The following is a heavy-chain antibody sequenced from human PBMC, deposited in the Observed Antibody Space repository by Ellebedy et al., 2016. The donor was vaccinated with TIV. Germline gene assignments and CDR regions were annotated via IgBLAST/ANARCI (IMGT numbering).Heavy chain of an antibody. CDR1: GYSFTNYW. J-gene: IGHJ4*02. V-gene: IGHV5-51*01. Sequence: PGGSLRLSCQASGYSFTNYWIGWVRQMPGKGLEWMGIIYPGDSDTRYSPSFQGQVTISADKSISTAYLQWSSLKASDTAMYYCARRPFRSRSLYDYWGQGTLVTVSS. CDR3: ARRPFRSRSLYDY. D-gene: IGHD3-3*01. CDR2: IYPGDSDT.